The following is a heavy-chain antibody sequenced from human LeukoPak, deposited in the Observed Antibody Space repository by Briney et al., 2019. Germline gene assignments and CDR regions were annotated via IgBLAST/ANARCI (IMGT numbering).Heavy chain of an antibody. D-gene: IGHD3-10*01. CDR3: ARDHGFGELHYMDV. CDR1: GGTFSSYA. Sequence: SVKVSCKASGGTFSSYAISWVRQAPGQGLEWMGGIIPIFGTANYAQKFQGRVTITADESTSTAYMELSSLRSEDTAVYYCARDHGFGELHYMDVWGKGTTVTVSS. V-gene: IGHV1-69*01. J-gene: IGHJ6*03. CDR2: IIPIFGTA.